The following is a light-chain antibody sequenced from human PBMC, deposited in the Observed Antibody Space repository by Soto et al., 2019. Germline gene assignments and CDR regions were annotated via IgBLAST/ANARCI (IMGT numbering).Light chain of an antibody. CDR1: QNVLYSSNNKNY. Sequence: DIVMTQSPDSLAVSLGERATINCKSSQNVLYSSNNKNYLAWYQQKPGQPPKLLIYWASTRESGVPDRFSGSGSGTDFTLTISSLQAEDVAVYYCQQRSNWPPWTFGQGTKVEIK. V-gene: IGKV4-1*01. CDR3: QQRSNWPPWT. J-gene: IGKJ1*01. CDR2: WAS.